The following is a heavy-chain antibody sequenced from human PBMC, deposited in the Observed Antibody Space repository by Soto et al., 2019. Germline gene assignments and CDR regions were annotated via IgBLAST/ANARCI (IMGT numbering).Heavy chain of an antibody. V-gene: IGHV1-69*04. J-gene: IGHJ4*02. CDR2: IIPILGIA. D-gene: IGHD3-10*01. Sequence: ASVKVSCKASGGTFSSYTISWVRQAPGQGLEWMGRIIPILGIANYAQKFQGRVTITADKSTSTAYMELSSLRSEDTAVYYCARDMGFGLSDYWGQEALVTVSS. CDR1: GGTFSSYT. CDR3: ARDMGFGLSDY.